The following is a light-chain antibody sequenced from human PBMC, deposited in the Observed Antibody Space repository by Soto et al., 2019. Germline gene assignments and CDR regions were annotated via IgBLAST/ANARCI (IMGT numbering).Light chain of an antibody. CDR3: QQYNNWPRT. CDR2: GAS. V-gene: IGKV3-15*01. CDR1: QSINRH. J-gene: IGKJ1*01. Sequence: EIVLTQSPATLSLSPGERATLSCMASQSINRHLAWYRQKPGQAPRLLIYGASTRATGIPARFSGSGSGTEFTLTISSLQSEDFAVYYCQQYNNWPRTFGQGTKVDIK.